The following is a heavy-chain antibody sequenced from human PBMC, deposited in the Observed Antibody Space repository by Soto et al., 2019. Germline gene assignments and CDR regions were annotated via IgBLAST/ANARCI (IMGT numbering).Heavy chain of an antibody. CDR2: IYYSGST. J-gene: IGHJ4*02. Sequence: QVQLQESGPGLVKPSETLSLTCTVSGGSVSSGSYYWSWIRQPPGKGLEWIGYIYYSGSTNYNPSLKSRVNISVDTSKNQFSLKLSSVTAADTAVYYCARDSKLVVDYWGQGTLVTVSS. V-gene: IGHV4-61*01. D-gene: IGHD3-10*01. CDR1: GGSVSSGSYY. CDR3: ARDSKLVVDY.